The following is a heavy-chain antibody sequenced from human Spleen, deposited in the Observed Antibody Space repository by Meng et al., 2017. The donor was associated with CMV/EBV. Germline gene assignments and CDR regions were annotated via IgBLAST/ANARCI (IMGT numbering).Heavy chain of an antibody. CDR2: IIPIFGTA. V-gene: IGHV1-69*05. Sequence: SVKVSCKTSGGTFISYAISWVRQAPGQGLEWMGGIIPIFGTANYAQKFQGRVTITTDESTSTAYMELSSLRSEDTAVYYCAGRRSGCSSTSCYPYYYYGMDVWGQGTTVTVSS. CDR3: AGRRSGCSSTSCYPYYYYGMDV. D-gene: IGHD2-2*01. CDR1: GGTFISYA. J-gene: IGHJ6*02.